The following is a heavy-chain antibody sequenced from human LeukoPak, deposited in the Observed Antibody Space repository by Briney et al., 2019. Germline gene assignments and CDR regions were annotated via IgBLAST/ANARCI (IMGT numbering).Heavy chain of an antibody. CDR1: GLNVTYNY. D-gene: IGHD2-2*01. Sequence: GGSLRLSCAASGLNVTYNYMSWVRQAPGKGLEWLSVFYSGGMTYYADSVKGRFIISRDNSKNTLYLQMNRLRAEDTAVHYCYARPVLPAAFLPSGNYMDVWGKGTTVTVSS. CDR3: YARPVLPAAFLPSGNYMDV. V-gene: IGHV3-53*01. CDR2: FYSGGMT. J-gene: IGHJ6*03.